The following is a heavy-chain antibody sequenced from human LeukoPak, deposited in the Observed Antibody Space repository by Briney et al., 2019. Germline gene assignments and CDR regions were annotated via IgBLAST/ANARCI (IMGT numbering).Heavy chain of an antibody. CDR3: ARDLGLNSGSYYFDY. V-gene: IGHV4-59*01. CDR2: IYYSGST. J-gene: IGHJ4*02. CDR1: GGSISSYY. Sequence: PSETLSLTCTVSGGSISSYYWSWIRQPPGKGLEWIGYIYYSGSTNYNPSLKSRVTISVDTSKNQFSLKLSSVTAADTAVYYCARDLGLNSGSYYFDYWGQGTLVTVSS. D-gene: IGHD1-26*01.